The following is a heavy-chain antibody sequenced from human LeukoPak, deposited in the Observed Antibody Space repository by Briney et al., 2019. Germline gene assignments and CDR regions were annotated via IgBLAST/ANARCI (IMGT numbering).Heavy chain of an antibody. D-gene: IGHD6-6*01. V-gene: IGHV1-2*06. CDR3: ARGAVRDS. J-gene: IGHJ4*02. Sequence: GASVKVSCKASGYTFTGYYIHWIRQAPGQGLEWMGRINCKDGGTNHTQKFQGRVAMTRDTSINTAYLELSSLISDDTAVYYCARGAVRDSWGQGTLIVVSS. CDR2: INCKDGGT. CDR1: GYTFTGYY.